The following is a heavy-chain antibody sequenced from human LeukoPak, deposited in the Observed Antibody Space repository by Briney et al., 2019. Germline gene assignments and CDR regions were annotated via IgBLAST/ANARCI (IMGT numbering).Heavy chain of an antibody. Sequence: SETLSLTCTVSGGSISSSSYYWGWIRQPPGKGLEWIGSIYYSGSTYYNPSLKSRVTISVDTSRNQFSLKLSSVTAADTAVYYCARHRRITMVRGIVDYYYYMDVWGKGTTVTISS. CDR1: GGSISSSSYY. CDR2: IYYSGST. CDR3: ARHRRITMVRGIVDYYYYMDV. J-gene: IGHJ6*03. D-gene: IGHD3-10*01. V-gene: IGHV4-39*01.